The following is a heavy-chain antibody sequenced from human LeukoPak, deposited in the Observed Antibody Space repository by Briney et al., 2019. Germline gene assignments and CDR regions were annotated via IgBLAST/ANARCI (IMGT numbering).Heavy chain of an antibody. Sequence: PSETLSLTCTVSGGSISSYYGSWIRQPAGKGLEWIGRIYTSGSTNYNPSLKSRVTMSVDTSKNQFSLKLSSVTAADTAVYYCARGHILTYYYDSSGYSAWFDPWGQGTLVTVSS. CDR3: ARGHILTYYYDSSGYSAWFDP. J-gene: IGHJ5*02. D-gene: IGHD3-22*01. CDR1: GGSISSYY. CDR2: IYTSGST. V-gene: IGHV4-4*07.